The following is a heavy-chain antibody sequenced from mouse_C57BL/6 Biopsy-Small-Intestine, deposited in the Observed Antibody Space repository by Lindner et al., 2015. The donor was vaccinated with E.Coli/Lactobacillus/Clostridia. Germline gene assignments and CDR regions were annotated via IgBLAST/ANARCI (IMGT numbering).Heavy chain of an antibody. J-gene: IGHJ2*01. CDR1: GYAFSSSW. Sequence: VQLQESGPELVKPGASVKISCKASGYAFSSSWMNWVNQRPGKGLKWIGRIXPGDGNTNYNGKFKGKATLTADKSSSTAYMQLSSLTSEDSAVYFCARGGDGYSYYFDYWGQGTTLTVSS. V-gene: IGHV1-82*01. D-gene: IGHD2-3*01. CDR3: ARGGDGYSYYFDY. CDR2: IXPGDGNT.